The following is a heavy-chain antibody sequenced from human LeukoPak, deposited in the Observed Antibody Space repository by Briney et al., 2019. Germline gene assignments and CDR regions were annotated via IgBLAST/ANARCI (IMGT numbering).Heavy chain of an antibody. D-gene: IGHD2-8*02. V-gene: IGHV4-4*07. J-gene: IGHJ3*02. CDR3: ATGRYCSATTCSGGDAFDI. Sequence: SETLSLTCTVSGTSVSSYYWSWIRQPAGRGLEWIGRIYTRGSTNYNPSLQSRVSMSVDSSKSQFSLRLTSVTAADTAIYYCATGRYCSATTCSGGDAFDIWGQGTVVTVSS. CDR2: IYTRGST. CDR1: GTSVSSYY.